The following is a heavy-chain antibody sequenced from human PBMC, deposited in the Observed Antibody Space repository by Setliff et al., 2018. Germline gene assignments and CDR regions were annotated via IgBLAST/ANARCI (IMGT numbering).Heavy chain of an antibody. CDR1: GYTFSSYA. J-gene: IGHJ3*02. CDR3: ARVPRLLSVRNAFDI. Sequence: GASVKVSCKASGYTFSSYAMNWVRQAPGQGLEWMGWINTNTGNPTYAQGFTGRFVFSLDTSVSTTYLQISSLKAEDTAVYYCARVPRLLSVRNAFDIWGQGTMVTVSS. D-gene: IGHD3-22*01. V-gene: IGHV7-4-1*02. CDR2: INTNTGNP.